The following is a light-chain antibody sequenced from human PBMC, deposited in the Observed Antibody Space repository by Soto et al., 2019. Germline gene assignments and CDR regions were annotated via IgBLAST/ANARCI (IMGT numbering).Light chain of an antibody. Sequence: DIQLTQSPRTLSASVGDRVTITCRASQSIRYYLAWYQQLPGKAPKLLIYGASSLQSGVPSRFSGSGFGTEFSLTISSLQPDDFATYFCQHHNSYSQTFGQGTKVEIK. V-gene: IGKV1-5*01. CDR2: GAS. J-gene: IGKJ1*01. CDR3: QHHNSYSQT. CDR1: QSIRYY.